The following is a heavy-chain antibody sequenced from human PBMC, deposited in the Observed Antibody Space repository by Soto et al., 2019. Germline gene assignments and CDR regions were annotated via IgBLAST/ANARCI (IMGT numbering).Heavy chain of an antibody. D-gene: IGHD3-10*01. V-gene: IGHV3-30*18. CDR2: ISYDGSNK. CDR3: AKDPRKRFGELSPGY. Sequence: QVQLVESGGGVVQPGRSLRLSCAASGFTFSSYGMHWVRQAPGKGLEWVAVISYDGSNKYYADSVKGRFTISRDNSKNTLYLQMNSLRAEDTAVYYCAKDPRKRFGELSPGYWGQGTLVTVSS. J-gene: IGHJ4*02. CDR1: GFTFSSYG.